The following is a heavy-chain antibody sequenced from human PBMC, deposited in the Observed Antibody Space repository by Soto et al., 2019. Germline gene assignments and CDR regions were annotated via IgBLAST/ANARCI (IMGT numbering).Heavy chain of an antibody. V-gene: IGHV4-4*02. D-gene: IGHD2-2*01. J-gene: IGHJ6*03. Sequence: SETLSLTCAVSSGSISSSNWWCLVRQPPGKGLEVSGVIYHGGSTNYNPSIKSRVTISVDKSKNQFSLKLSSVTAADTAVYYCARLGYCSSTSCLPYYYYYYMDVWGKGTTVTVSS. CDR3: ARLGYCSSTSCLPYYYYYYMDV. CDR1: SGSISSSNW. CDR2: IYHGGST.